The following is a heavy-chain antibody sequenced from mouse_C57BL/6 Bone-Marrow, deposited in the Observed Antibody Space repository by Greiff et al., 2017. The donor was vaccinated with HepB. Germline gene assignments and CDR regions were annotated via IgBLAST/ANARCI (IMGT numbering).Heavy chain of an antibody. CDR3: ARSYDYDGYWYFDV. V-gene: IGHV1-82*01. Sequence: VQLQQSGPELVKPGASVKISCKASGYAFSSSWMNWVKQRPGKGLEWIGRIYPGDGDTNYNGKFKGKATLTADKSSSTAYMQLSSLTSVDSAVYFCARSYDYDGYWYFDVWGTGTTVTVSS. J-gene: IGHJ1*03. D-gene: IGHD2-4*01. CDR2: IYPGDGDT. CDR1: GYAFSSSW.